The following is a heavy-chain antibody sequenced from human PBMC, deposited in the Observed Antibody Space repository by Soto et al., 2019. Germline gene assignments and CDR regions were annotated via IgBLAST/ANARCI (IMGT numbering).Heavy chain of an antibody. CDR3: ARDLPPYDFWSGSFGY. J-gene: IGHJ4*02. CDR2: IWYDGSNK. V-gene: IGHV3-33*01. Sequence: GGSLRLSCAASGFTFSSYGMHWVRQAPGKGLEWVAVIWYDGSNKYYADSVKGRFTISRDNSKNTLYLQMNSLRAEDTAVYYCARDLPPYDFWSGSFGYWGQGTLVTVSS. D-gene: IGHD3-3*01. CDR1: GFTFSSYG.